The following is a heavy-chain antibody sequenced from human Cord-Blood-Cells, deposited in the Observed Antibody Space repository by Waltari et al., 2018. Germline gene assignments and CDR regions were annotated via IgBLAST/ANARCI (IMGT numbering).Heavy chain of an antibody. Sequence: QVQLQQWGAGLLKPSETLSLTGAVYGGSFSGYYWSWIRQPPGKGLEWIGESKNSGGTNYDPAHKRQVTLSVDTSKNQFSLKLSSVPAADTAVYYCAIPLYCGGDCYSAFDIWGQGTMVTVSS. CDR2: SKNSGGT. J-gene: IGHJ3*02. CDR3: AIPLYCGGDCYSAFDI. V-gene: IGHV4-34*01. D-gene: IGHD2-21*01. CDR1: GGSFSGYY.